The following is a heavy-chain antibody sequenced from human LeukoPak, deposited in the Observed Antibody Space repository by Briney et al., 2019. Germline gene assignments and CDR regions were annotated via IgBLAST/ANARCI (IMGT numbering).Heavy chain of an antibody. J-gene: IGHJ4*02. CDR3: ARYISGSGFDY. CDR2: IYYSGNT. D-gene: IGHD6-25*01. V-gene: IGHV4-39*01. Sequence: SETLSLTCSVSGGSISSSGYFWGWIRQPPGKGLEWIGTIYYSGNTYYNPSLKSRLTISVDTSRNQFSLKLSSVTTADTAVYYCARYISGSGFDYWGQGTLVTVSS. CDR1: GGSISSSGYF.